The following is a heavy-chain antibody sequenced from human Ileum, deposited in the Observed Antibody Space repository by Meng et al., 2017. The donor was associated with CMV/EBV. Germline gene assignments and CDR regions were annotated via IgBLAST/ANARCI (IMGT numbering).Heavy chain of an antibody. D-gene: IGHD2-2*01. CDR2: IYYSGST. Sequence: SISSGDYYWSWFRQPPGKGLEWIGYIYYSGSTYYNPSLKSRVTISVDTSKNQFSLKLSSVTAADTAVYYCARVPAAPQPHYYYGMDVWGQGTTVTVSS. J-gene: IGHJ6*02. CDR1: SISSGDYY. CDR3: ARVPAAPQPHYYYGMDV. V-gene: IGHV4-30-4*08.